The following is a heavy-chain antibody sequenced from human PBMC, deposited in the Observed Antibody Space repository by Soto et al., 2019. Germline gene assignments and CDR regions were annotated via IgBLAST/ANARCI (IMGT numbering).Heavy chain of an antibody. D-gene: IGHD2-15*01. V-gene: IGHV1-18*01. CDR1: GYTFTSYG. CDR2: ISAYNGNT. Sequence: QVPLVQSGAEVKKPGASVKVSCKPSGYTFTSYGISWVRQAPGQGLEWMGWISAYNGNTNYAQKLQGRVTMTTDTPTITAYMRLRGLRSDDTAVYYCARVPFVGYCSGGSCYYFDYWGQGTLVTVSS. CDR3: ARVPFVGYCSGGSCYYFDY. J-gene: IGHJ4*02.